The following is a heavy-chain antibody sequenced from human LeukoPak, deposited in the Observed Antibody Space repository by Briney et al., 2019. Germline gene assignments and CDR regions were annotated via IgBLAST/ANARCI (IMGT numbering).Heavy chain of an antibody. Sequence: PGGSLRLSCAASGFTFSSYCMSWVRQAPGKGLEWVANISQSGSEKYYVDSVKGRFTISRDNAKNSLYLQMNSLRAEDTAVYYCARLYYDILTGPVLFDYWGQGTLVTVSS. CDR3: ARLYYDILTGPVLFDY. CDR1: GFTFSSYC. J-gene: IGHJ4*02. V-gene: IGHV3-7*01. D-gene: IGHD3-9*01. CDR2: ISQSGSEK.